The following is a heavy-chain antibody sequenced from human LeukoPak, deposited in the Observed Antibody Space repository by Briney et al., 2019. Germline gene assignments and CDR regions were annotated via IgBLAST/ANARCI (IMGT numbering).Heavy chain of an antibody. V-gene: IGHV3-30*18. CDR2: ILYDGSKK. D-gene: IGHD6-13*01. CDR1: GFTFTNYD. J-gene: IGHJ3*02. Sequence: PGGSLRLSCAASGFTFTNYDMHWVRQAPGKGLEWVAAILYDGSKKYYADSVKGRFSIYRDNSNYTLYLQMNSLRAEDTAVYYCANFEGSSQASHIWGQGTLVTVSS. CDR3: ANFEGSSQASHI.